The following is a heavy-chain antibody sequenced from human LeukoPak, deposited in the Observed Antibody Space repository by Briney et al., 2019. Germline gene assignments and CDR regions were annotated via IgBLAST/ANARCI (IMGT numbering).Heavy chain of an antibody. J-gene: IGHJ4*02. V-gene: IGHV1-46*01. D-gene: IGHD3-22*01. CDR1: GYTFTSYY. CDR2: INPSGGST. Sequence: ASVNVSCKASGYTFTSYYMYWVRQAPGQGLEWMGIINPSGGSTSYAQKFQGRVTMTRDTSTSTVYMELSSLRSEDTAVYYCARARAQPGGDYYDSSGYFLFGYWGQGTLVTVSS. CDR3: ARARAQPGGDYYDSSGYFLFGY.